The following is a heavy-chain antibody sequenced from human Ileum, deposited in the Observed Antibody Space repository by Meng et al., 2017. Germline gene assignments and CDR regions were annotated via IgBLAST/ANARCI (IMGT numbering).Heavy chain of an antibody. CDR3: ARDHWGSLDY. J-gene: IGHJ4*02. V-gene: IGHV4-61*08. CDR1: AGSVSTSDYQ. Sequence: VQLKESGPGLVRPSWTRSLICTVAAGSVSTSDYQWGWIRQPPGKGLEWIGYAGTNYNPSLKSRVTISVDTSKRQFSLKLTSVTAADTAVYYCARDHWGSLDYWGQGILVTVSS. CDR2: AGT. D-gene: IGHD7-27*01.